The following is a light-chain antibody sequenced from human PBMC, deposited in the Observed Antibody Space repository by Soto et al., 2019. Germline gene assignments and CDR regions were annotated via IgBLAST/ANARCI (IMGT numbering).Light chain of an antibody. Sequence: DVVMTQSPLSLPVTLGQPASISCRSSQSLIHSDGDTYLNWFQQRPGQSPRRLIYKVSDRDSVVPDRFSPSGSGPHFTLKISRVEAEDVGIYYCLQGTHWPWTFGQGTEVQIK. CDR1: QSLIHSDGDTY. J-gene: IGKJ1*01. CDR2: KVS. V-gene: IGKV2-30*02. CDR3: LQGTHWPWT.